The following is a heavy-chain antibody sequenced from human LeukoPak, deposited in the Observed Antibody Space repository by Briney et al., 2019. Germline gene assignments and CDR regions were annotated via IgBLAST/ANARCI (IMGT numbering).Heavy chain of an antibody. CDR3: AGHTKSGYSYGFDAFHI. Sequence: SETLSLTCTVSGGSISSSNYNWGWIRQSPGKGLEWIGTISYSGSTYYNPSLKSRVTISVDTSKNQFSLKLTSVTAADTAVYYGAGHTKSGYSYGFDAFHIWGQGTMVTVSS. D-gene: IGHD5-18*01. V-gene: IGHV4-39*01. CDR2: ISYSGST. CDR1: GGSISSSNYN. J-gene: IGHJ3*02.